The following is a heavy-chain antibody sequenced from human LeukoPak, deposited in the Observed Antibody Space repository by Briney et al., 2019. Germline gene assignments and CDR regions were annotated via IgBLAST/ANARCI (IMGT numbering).Heavy chain of an antibody. CDR1: GFTFSSYV. CDR3: AREMRYCSGGSCYAPYGMDV. J-gene: IGHJ6*02. V-gene: IGHV3-30-3*01. Sequence: PGGSLRLSCAASGFTFSSYVMHWVRQAPGKGLEWVAGISYDGSNKYYADSVKGRFTISRDNSKNTLYLQMNSLRVEDTAVYYCAREMRYCSGGSCYAPYGMDVWGQGTTVTVSS. D-gene: IGHD2-15*01. CDR2: ISYDGSNK.